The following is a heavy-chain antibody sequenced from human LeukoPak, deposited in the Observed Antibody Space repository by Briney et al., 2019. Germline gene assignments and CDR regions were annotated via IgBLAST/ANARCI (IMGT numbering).Heavy chain of an antibody. Sequence: SETLSLTCAVYGGSFSGYYWSWIRQPPGKGLEWIGEINHSGSTNYNPSLKSRVTISVDTSKNQFSLKLSSVTAADTAVYYCARHRLYWGSSWGGLNLYYFDYWGQGTLVTVSS. D-gene: IGHD6-13*01. CDR3: ARHRLYWGSSWGGLNLYYFDY. CDR1: GGSFSGYY. V-gene: IGHV4-34*01. CDR2: INHSGST. J-gene: IGHJ4*02.